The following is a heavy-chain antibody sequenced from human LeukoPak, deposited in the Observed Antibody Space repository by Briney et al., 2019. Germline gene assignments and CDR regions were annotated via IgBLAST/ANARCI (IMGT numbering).Heavy chain of an antibody. CDR1: GYTFTSYD. V-gene: IGHV1-18*01. J-gene: IGHJ4*02. Sequence: ASVKVSCKASGYTFTSYDINWVRQATGQGLEWMGWISAYNGNTNYAQKLQGRVTMTTDTSTSTAYMELSSLRSDDTAVYYCARAITMIVVVNFGYWGQGTLVTVSS. D-gene: IGHD3-22*01. CDR3: ARAITMIVVVNFGY. CDR2: ISAYNGNT.